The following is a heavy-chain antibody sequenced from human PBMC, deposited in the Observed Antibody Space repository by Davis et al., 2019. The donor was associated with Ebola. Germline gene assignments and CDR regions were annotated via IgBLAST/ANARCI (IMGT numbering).Heavy chain of an antibody. D-gene: IGHD6-6*01. J-gene: IGHJ4*02. CDR3: AKHALRDSSSALDY. CDR2: ISGSGIST. Sequence: GGFLRLSCAASGFTFSSYAMSWVRQAPGKGLEWVSAISGSGISTYYADSVKDRFTISRDNSKNTLYLQMNSLRAEDTAVYYCAKHALRDSSSALDYWGQGTLVTVSS. CDR1: GFTFSSYA. V-gene: IGHV3-23*01.